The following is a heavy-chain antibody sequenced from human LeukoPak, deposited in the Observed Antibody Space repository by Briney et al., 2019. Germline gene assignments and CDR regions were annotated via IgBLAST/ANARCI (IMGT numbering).Heavy chain of an antibody. CDR1: GFTFSSYS. V-gene: IGHV3-48*02. D-gene: IGHD3-10*01. CDR2: ISSSSSTI. Sequence: PGRSLTLSCAASGFTFSSYSMSWVRQAPGQALEWVSYISSSSSTIYYADSVKGRFTISRHNAKNSLYLQMNSLRDEDMAVYYCAASEVYPNWFDPWGQGTLVTVSS. CDR3: AASEVYPNWFDP. J-gene: IGHJ5*02.